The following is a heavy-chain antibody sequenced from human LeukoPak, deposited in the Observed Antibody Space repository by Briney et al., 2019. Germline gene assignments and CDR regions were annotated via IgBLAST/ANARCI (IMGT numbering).Heavy chain of an antibody. D-gene: IGHD6-13*01. CDR2: ISSSSSYI. Sequence: PGGSLRLSCAASGFTFSSYSMNWVRQAPGKGLEWVSSISSSSSYIYYADSVKGRFTISRDNAKNSLYLQMNRLRAEDTAVYYCVRGPTIPIAAAGTGYYYGMDVWGQGTTVTVSS. CDR1: GFTFSSYS. V-gene: IGHV3-21*01. J-gene: IGHJ6*02. CDR3: VRGPTIPIAAAGTGYYYGMDV.